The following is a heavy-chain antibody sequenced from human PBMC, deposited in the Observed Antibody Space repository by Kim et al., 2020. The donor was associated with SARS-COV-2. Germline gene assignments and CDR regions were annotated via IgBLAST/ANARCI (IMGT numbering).Heavy chain of an antibody. J-gene: IGHJ4*02. V-gene: IGHV3-49*02. Sequence: GKTEYAASVKGRFTISRDDSKSIAYLQMNSLKTEDTAVYYCRAGTDYFDYWGQGTLVTVSS. D-gene: IGHD1-1*01. CDR2: GKT. CDR3: RAGTDYFDY.